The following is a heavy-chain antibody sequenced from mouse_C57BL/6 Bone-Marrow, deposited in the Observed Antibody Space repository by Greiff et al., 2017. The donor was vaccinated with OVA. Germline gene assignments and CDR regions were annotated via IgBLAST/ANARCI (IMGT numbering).Heavy chain of an antibody. CDR3: ARGMVTLFDY. Sequence: ESGPGLVKPSQSLSLTCSVTGYSITSGYYWNWIRQFPGNKLEWMGYISYDGSNNYNPSLKNRIPITRDTSKNQFFLKLNSVTTEDTATYYCARGMVTLFDYWGQGTTLTVSS. V-gene: IGHV3-6*01. J-gene: IGHJ2*01. CDR1: GYSITSGYY. CDR2: ISYDGSN. D-gene: IGHD2-2*01.